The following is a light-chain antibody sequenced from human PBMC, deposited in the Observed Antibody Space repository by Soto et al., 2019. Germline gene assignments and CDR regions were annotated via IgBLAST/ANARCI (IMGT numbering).Light chain of an antibody. V-gene: IGKV1-8*01. CDR3: QQYYSYPQT. CDR2: AAS. CDR1: QGISSY. Sequence: AIRMTQSPSSFSASTGDRVTITCRASQGISSYLAWYQQKPGKAPNLLIYAASTLQSGVPSRFSCSGSGTDFTLTSSCLQSEDFATYYCQQYYSYPQTFGQGTKLEIK. J-gene: IGKJ2*01.